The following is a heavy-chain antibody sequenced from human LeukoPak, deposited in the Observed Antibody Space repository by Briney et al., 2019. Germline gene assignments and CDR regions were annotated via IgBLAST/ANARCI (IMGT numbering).Heavy chain of an antibody. CDR2: IYHSGST. Sequence: PSETLSLTCTVSGYSISSGYYWGWIRQPPGKGLEWIGSIYHSGSTYYNPSLKSRVTISVDTSKNQFSLKLSSVTAADTAVYYCARVLPDNWSDPWGQGTLVTVSS. CDR3: ARVLPDNWSDP. D-gene: IGHD2-21*02. J-gene: IGHJ5*02. V-gene: IGHV4-38-2*02. CDR1: GYSISSGYY.